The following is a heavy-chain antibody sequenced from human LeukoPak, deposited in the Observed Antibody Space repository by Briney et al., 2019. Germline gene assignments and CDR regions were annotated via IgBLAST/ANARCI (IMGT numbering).Heavy chain of an antibody. CDR3: ARSGWSYYFGLDV. CDR2: IGTSSGNT. D-gene: IGHD6-19*01. CDR1: GFSFSHYS. V-gene: IGHV3-21*01. J-gene: IGHJ6*02. Sequence: GGSLRLSCAASGFSFSHYSMNWVRQAPGKGLEWVSSIGTSSGNTNYGDSVKGRFTISRDNMKNSVLLQMNSLSAEDTAVYYCARSGWSYYFGLDVWGHGTTVTVSS.